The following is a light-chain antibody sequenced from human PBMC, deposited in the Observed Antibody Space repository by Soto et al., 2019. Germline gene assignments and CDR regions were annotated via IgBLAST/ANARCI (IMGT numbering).Light chain of an antibody. CDR3: QQYNNWPPLT. Sequence: IVMTQSPATLSVSLGERATISCRASQSVSSNLAWYQQKPGQAPRLLIYGASTRATGIPARFSGSGSGTEFTLPISSLQSEDFAVYYCQQYNNWPPLTFGGGTKVEIK. CDR2: GAS. V-gene: IGKV3-15*01. CDR1: QSVSSN. J-gene: IGKJ4*01.